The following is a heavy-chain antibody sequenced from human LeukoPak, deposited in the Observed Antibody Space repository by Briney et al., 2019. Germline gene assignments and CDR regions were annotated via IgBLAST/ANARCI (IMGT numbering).Heavy chain of an antibody. J-gene: IGHJ4*02. CDR3: AREILAPGKTHDY. CDR1: GFIVSSNY. V-gene: IGHV3-53*01. CDR2: IYSDGST. Sequence: GGSLRLSCAASGFIVSSNYLTWVRQAPGKGLEWVSLIYSDGSTYYADSVKGRFTISRDNSKNTLYLQMNSLRAEDTAVYYCAREILAPGKTHDYWGQGTLVTVSS.